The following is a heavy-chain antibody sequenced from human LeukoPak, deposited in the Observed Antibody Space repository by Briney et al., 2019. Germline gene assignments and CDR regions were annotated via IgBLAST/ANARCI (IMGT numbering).Heavy chain of an antibody. J-gene: IGHJ5*02. CDR1: GYSFTNYW. CDR3: ARRPTGSYDP. Sequence: GESLKISCKGSGYSFTNYWIGWVRQMPGKGLEWMGIIYPGNSGTRYSPSFQGQVTISADKSISTAYLQWSSLKASDSAMYYCARRPTGSYDPWGQGTLVTVSS. CDR2: IYPGNSGT. V-gene: IGHV5-51*01. D-gene: IGHD3-10*01.